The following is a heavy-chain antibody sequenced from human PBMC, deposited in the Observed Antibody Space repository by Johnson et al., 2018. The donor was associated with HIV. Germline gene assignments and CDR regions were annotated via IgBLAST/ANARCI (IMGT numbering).Heavy chain of an antibody. V-gene: IGHV3-11*04. CDR2: ISRGGSSASVI. D-gene: IGHD4-17*01. CDR3: ASDYGDYDHAFDI. Sequence: QMLLVESGGGLVKPGGSLRLSCAASGFSFSDYFVSWIRQAPGKGLEWVSYISRGGSSASVIYYADSVKGRFTISRENAKNSVYLQMNSLRSDDTAVYYCASDYGDYDHAFDIWGRGTMVTVSS. CDR1: GFSFSDYF. J-gene: IGHJ3*02.